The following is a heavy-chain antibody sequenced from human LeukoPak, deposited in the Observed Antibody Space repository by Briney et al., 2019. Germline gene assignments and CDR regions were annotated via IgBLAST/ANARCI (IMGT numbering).Heavy chain of an antibody. D-gene: IGHD3-22*01. J-gene: IGHJ4*02. CDR2: IYYSGNT. V-gene: IGHV4-39*01. CDR3: ASGYDSSGYCFDY. CDR1: GGSISSSSYY. Sequence: SETLSLTCTVSGGSISSSSYYWGWIRQPPGKGLEWIGSIYYSGNTYYNPSLKSRVTLSVDRSKNQFPLKLSSVTAADTAVYYCASGYDSSGYCFDYWGQGTLVTVSS.